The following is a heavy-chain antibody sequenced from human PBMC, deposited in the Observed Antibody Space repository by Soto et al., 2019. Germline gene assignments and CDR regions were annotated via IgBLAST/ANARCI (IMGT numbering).Heavy chain of an antibody. Sequence: QVQLQQWGAGLLKPSETLSLTCAVYGGSFSDFYWNFIRQPPGKGLEWIGEINHSGSTNYNPSLKGRGTISGDTSQNQFSLKLRSVTAAEPAVYFCARGPRVVWVVPTAQRDVFDIWGQGTVVTVSS. CDR2: INHSGST. V-gene: IGHV4-34*01. CDR3: ARGPRVVWVVPTAQRDVFDI. CDR1: GGSFSDFY. J-gene: IGHJ3*02. D-gene: IGHD2-2*01.